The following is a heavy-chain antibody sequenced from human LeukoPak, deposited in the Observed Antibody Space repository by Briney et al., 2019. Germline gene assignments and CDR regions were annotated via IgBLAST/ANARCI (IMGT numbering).Heavy chain of an antibody. V-gene: IGHV4-61*01. D-gene: IGHD4-17*01. CDR1: GGSISSSSYY. J-gene: IGHJ6*02. CDR3: ARDVTGVTTSPPSPGMDV. CDR2: IYYSGST. Sequence: SETLSLTCTVSGGSISSSSYYWSWIRQPPGKGLEWIGYIYYSGSTNYNPSLKSRVTISVDTSKNQFSLKLSSVTAEDTAVYYCARDVTGVTTSPPSPGMDVWGQGTTVTVSS.